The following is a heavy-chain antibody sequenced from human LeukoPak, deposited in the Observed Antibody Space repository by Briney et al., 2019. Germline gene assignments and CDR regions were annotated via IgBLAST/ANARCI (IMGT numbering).Heavy chain of an antibody. CDR1: GGSISSGDYY. D-gene: IGHD6-13*01. V-gene: IGHV4-30-4*08. CDR3: ALRLAAAEGAFDI. Sequence: PSETLSLTCTVSGGSISSGDYYWSWIRQPPGKGLEWIGYIYYSGSTYYNPSLKSRVTISVDTSKNQFSLKLSSVTAADTAVYYCALRLAAAEGAFDIRGQGTMVTVSS. CDR2: IYYSGST. J-gene: IGHJ3*02.